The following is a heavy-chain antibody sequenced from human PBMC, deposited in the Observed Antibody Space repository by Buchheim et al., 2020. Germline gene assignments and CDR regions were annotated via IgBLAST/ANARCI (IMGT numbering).Heavy chain of an antibody. J-gene: IGHJ4*02. CDR3: AKDGCGGDCYRPIGYFDY. CDR2: ISYDGSNK. Sequence: QVQLVESGGGVVQPGRSLRLSCAASGFIFSSYGMHWVRQAPGKGLEWVAVISYDGSNKYYADSVKGRFTISRDNSKNTLYLQMNSLRAEDTAVYYCAKDGCGGDCYRPIGYFDYWGQGTL. CDR1: GFIFSSYG. V-gene: IGHV3-30*18. D-gene: IGHD2-21*02.